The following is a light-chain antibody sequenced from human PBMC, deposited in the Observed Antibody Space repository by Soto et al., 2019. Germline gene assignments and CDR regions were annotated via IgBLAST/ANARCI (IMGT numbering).Light chain of an antibody. V-gene: IGKV3-20*01. CDR2: DTS. CDR1: QSVSRSY. CDR3: QQCGSSPS. Sequence: EIVLTQSPGTLSLSPGERATLSCRASQSVSRSYLAWYQQKPGQAPRLLIYDTSSRAPGIPDRFSGSGSGTDVTLAISRLEPEDFAVYYCQQCGSSPSFGHGTKVELK. J-gene: IGKJ1*01.